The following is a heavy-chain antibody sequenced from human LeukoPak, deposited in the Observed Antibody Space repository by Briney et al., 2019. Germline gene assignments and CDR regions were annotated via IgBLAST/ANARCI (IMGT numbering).Heavy chain of an antibody. CDR3: AKDDGRYFFDF. CDR1: GFAFSTYA. Sequence: GGSLRLSCAASGFAFSTYAMSWVRHPPGKGLEWVSDISCSGANTYYAHSVKGRLTISRDNYKNTLYLQMNSLRVEDTAVYYCAKDDGRYFFDFWGQGTLVTVSS. CDR2: ISCSGANT. J-gene: IGHJ4*02. V-gene: IGHV3-23*01.